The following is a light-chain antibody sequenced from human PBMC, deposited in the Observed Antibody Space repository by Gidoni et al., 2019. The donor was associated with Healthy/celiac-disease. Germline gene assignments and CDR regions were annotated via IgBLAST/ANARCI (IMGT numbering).Light chain of an antibody. CDR3: NSRDSSGNHLV. J-gene: IGLJ2*01. V-gene: IGLV3-19*01. Sequence: SSELTQDPAVSVALGQTVRITCQGYSLRSYYASWYQQKPGQAPLLVIYGKNNRPSGIPDRFSGASSGNTASVTITVAQEEDEADYYGNSRDSSGNHLVFGGGTKLTVL. CDR1: SLRSYY. CDR2: GKN.